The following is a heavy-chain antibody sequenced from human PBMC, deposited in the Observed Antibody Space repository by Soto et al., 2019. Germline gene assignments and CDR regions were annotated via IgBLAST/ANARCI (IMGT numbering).Heavy chain of an antibody. V-gene: IGHV3-23*01. J-gene: IGHJ4*02. CDR3: AKGLMVYAKVVYYFDY. Sequence: PGGSLRLSCAASGFTFSSYAMSWVRQAPGKGLEWVSAISGSGGSTYYADSVKGRFTISRDNSKNTLYLQMNSLRAEDTAVYYCAKGLMVYAKVVYYFDYWGQGTLVTVSS. D-gene: IGHD2-8*01. CDR1: GFTFSSYA. CDR2: ISGSGGST.